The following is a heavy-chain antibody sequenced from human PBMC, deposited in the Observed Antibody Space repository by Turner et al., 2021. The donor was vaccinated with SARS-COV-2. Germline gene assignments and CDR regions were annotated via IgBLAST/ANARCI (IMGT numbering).Heavy chain of an antibody. Sequence: QVTLRESGPALVKPTQTLTLTCPFSGFSLRTSGMCVSWIRQPPGKALEWLALIDWDDDKYYRQSLKTRLTISKDTSKNQVVLTMTNMDPVDTATYYCARIHVAVDGSPFDYWGQGTLVTVSS. J-gene: IGHJ4*02. V-gene: IGHV2-70*01. CDR2: IDWDDDK. D-gene: IGHD6-19*01. CDR3: ARIHVAVDGSPFDY. CDR1: GFSLRTSGMC.